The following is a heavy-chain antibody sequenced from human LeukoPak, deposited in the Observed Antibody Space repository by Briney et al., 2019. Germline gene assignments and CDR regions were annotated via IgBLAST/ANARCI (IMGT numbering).Heavy chain of an antibody. J-gene: IGHJ3*02. V-gene: IGHV3-23*01. CDR3: AKDLYYDPARGAFDI. Sequence: GGSLRLSCAAPGFTFSSYAMSWVRQAPGKGLEWVSAISGSGGSTYYADSVKGRFTISRDNSKNTLYLQMNSLRAEDTAVYYCAKDLYYDPARGAFDIWGQGTMVTVSS. CDR1: GFTFSSYA. D-gene: IGHD3-16*01. CDR2: ISGSGGST.